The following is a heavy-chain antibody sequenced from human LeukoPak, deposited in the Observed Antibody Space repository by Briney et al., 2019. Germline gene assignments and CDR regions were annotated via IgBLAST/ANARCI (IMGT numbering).Heavy chain of an antibody. CDR3: ARRGVKTTRFDY. D-gene: IGHD1-1*01. CDR2: LYNSGTT. CDR1: GGSINTYY. Sequence: SETLSLTCTVSGGSINTYYWSWIRQPPGQGLEWIGYLYNSGTTNYNPSLKSRVSISGDTSKNQFSLKLNSVTAADTAVYYCARRGVKTTRFDYWGQGILVTVSS. V-gene: IGHV4-59*01. J-gene: IGHJ4*02.